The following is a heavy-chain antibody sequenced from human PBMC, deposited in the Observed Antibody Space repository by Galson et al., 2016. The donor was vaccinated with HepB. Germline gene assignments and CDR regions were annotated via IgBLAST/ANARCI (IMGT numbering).Heavy chain of an antibody. CDR1: GFTFSSYA. Sequence: SLRLSCAASGFTFSSYAMHWVRQAPGKGLEWVAVISYDGSNEYYADSGKGRLTISRDNSKNTLYLQMNSLRAEDTAMYYCARDGVVITTENYFDYWGQGTLVTVSS. CDR2: ISYDGSNE. CDR3: ARDGVVITTENYFDY. J-gene: IGHJ4*02. V-gene: IGHV3-30*04. D-gene: IGHD3-3*01.